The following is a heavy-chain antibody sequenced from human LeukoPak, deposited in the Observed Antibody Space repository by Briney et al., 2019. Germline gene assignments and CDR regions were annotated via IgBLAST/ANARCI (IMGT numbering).Heavy chain of an antibody. D-gene: IGHD6-13*01. CDR2: IYYSGST. V-gene: IGHV4-59*12. Sequence: PSETLSLTCTVSGGSISSYYWSWIRQPPGKGLEWIGYIYYSGSTNYNPSLKSRVTISVDTSKNQFSLKLSSVTAADTAVYYCAREGAAAGTGFDYWGQGTLVTVSS. J-gene: IGHJ4*02. CDR1: GGSISSYY. CDR3: AREGAAAGTGFDY.